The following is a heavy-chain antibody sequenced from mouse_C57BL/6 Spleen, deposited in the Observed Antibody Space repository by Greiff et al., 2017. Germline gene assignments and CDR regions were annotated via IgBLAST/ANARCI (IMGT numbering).Heavy chain of an antibody. J-gene: IGHJ1*03. V-gene: IGHV1-61*01. CDR3: ASSPCGNCWYFDV. CDR2: IYPSDSET. CDR1: GYTFTSYW. Sequence: QVQLQQPGAELVRPGSSVKLSCKASGYTFTSYWMDWVKQRPGQGLEWIGNIYPSDSETHYNQKFKDKATLTVDKSSSTAYMQLSSLTSENSAVYYCASSPCGNCWYFDVWGTGTTVTVSS. D-gene: IGHD2-1*01.